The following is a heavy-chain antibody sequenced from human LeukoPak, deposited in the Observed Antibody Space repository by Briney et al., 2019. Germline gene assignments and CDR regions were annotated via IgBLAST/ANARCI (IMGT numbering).Heavy chain of an antibody. J-gene: IGHJ3*02. D-gene: IGHD1-1*01. Sequence: GGSLRLSCTASGFTFGDYAMCWVCQAPGKGLEWVGFIRSKDYGGTTEYAASVKGRFTISRDESKSIAYLQISSLKTEDTAVYYCTREDVEVGAFDIWGEGTMVTVSS. CDR3: TREDVEVGAFDI. CDR2: IRSKDYGGTT. CDR1: GFTFGDYA. V-gene: IGHV3-49*04.